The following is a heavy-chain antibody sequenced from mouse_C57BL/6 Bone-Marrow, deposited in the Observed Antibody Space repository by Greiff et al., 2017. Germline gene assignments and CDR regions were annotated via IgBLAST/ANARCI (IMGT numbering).Heavy chain of an antibody. D-gene: IGHD1-1*01. V-gene: IGHV5-17*01. J-gene: IGHJ4*01. Sequence: EVKLVESGGGLVKPGGSLKLSCAASGFTFSDYGMHWVRQAPEKGLEWVAYISSGSSTIYYADTVKGRCTISRDNAKNTLFLQMTSLRSEDTAMYYCARLYYGERGAMDYWGQGTSVTVSS. CDR1: GFTFSDYG. CDR3: ARLYYGERGAMDY. CDR2: ISSGSSTI.